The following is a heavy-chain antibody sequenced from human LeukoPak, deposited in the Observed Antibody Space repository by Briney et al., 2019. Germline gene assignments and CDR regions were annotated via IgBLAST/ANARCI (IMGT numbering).Heavy chain of an antibody. CDR2: ISGSGGST. J-gene: IGHJ4*02. CDR3: AKLGGSGSYV. V-gene: IGHV3-23*01. Sequence: GGSLRLSCAASGFTFSTYAMSWVRQAPGEGLEWVSAISGSGGSTYYADSVKGRFTISRDNSKNTLYLQMNSLRAEDTAVYHCAKLGGSGSYVWGQGTLVTVSS. D-gene: IGHD3-10*01. CDR1: GFTFSTYA.